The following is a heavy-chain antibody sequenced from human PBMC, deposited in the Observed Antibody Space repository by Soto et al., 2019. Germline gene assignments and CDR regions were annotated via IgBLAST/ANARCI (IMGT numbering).Heavy chain of an antibody. Sequence: GGSLRLSCAASGFTFSSYAMSWVRQAPGKGLEWVSAISGSGGSTYYADSVKGRFTISRDNSKNTLYLQMNSLRAEDTAVYYCAKDLEIAVAASLDAFDIWGQGTMVTVSS. V-gene: IGHV3-23*01. CDR2: ISGSGGST. J-gene: IGHJ3*02. CDR3: AKDLEIAVAASLDAFDI. CDR1: GFTFSSYA. D-gene: IGHD6-19*01.